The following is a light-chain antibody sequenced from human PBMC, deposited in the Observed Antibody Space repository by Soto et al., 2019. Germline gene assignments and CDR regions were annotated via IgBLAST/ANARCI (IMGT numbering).Light chain of an antibody. CDR3: CSYAGSYSYV. Sequence: QSALTQPRSVSGSPGQSVTISCTGTSSDDGGYNYVSWYQQHPGKAPKLMIYDVSKRPSGVPDRFSGSKSGNTASLTISGLKAEDEADYYCCSYAGSYSYVFGTGAKVTVL. V-gene: IGLV2-11*01. J-gene: IGLJ1*01. CDR2: DVS. CDR1: SSDDGGYNY.